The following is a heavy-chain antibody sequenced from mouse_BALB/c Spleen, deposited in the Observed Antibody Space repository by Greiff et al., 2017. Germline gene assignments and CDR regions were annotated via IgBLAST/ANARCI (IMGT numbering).Heavy chain of an antibody. D-gene: IGHD2-12*01. Sequence: EVKLMESGGGLVQPGGSLKLSCAASGFTFSSYGMSWVRQTPDKRLELVATINSNGGSTYYPDSVKGRFTISRDNAKNTLYLQMSSLKSEDTAMYYCARDYDVRFDYWGQGTTLTVSS. CDR3: ARDYDVRFDY. CDR2: INSNGGST. J-gene: IGHJ2*01. V-gene: IGHV5-6-3*01. CDR1: GFTFSSYG.